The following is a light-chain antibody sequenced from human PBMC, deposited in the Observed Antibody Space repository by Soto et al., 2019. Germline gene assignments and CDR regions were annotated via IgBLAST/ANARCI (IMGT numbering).Light chain of an antibody. CDR2: GAS. CDR3: QQYIYWPRT. CDR1: QSVFSS. J-gene: IGKJ4*01. Sequence: ETVMTQSPAALSVSPGERATLSCRASQSVFSSLAWYQEKPGQAPTLLIYGASTRATGIPARFSGSGSGTEFTLTISTLQSEDFAIDYCQQYIYWPRTFGGGTKVEIK. V-gene: IGKV3-15*01.